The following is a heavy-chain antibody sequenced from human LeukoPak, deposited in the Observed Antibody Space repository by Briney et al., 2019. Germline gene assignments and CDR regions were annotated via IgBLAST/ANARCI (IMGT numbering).Heavy chain of an antibody. CDR1: GFTFSNYA. D-gene: IGHD1-26*01. J-gene: IGHJ6*02. CDR2: ISGSGGST. CDR3: AKDPVGNYYYGMDV. Sequence: GGSLRLSGAASGFTFSNYAMSWVRQAPGKGLEWVSAISGSGGSTDYADSVKGRFTISRDNSKNTLYLQMNSLRAEDTAVYYCAKDPVGNYYYGMDVWGQGTTVTVSS. V-gene: IGHV3-23*01.